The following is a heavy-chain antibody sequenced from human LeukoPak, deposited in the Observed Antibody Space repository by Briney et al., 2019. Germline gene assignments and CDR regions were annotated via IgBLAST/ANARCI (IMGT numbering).Heavy chain of an antibody. J-gene: IGHJ6*03. CDR1: GYTFTSYD. CDR3: AREGYYYDTLGYYYYYMDV. V-gene: IGHV1-8*01. Sequence: ASVKVSCKASGYTFTSYDINWVRQATGQGLEWMGWMNPNSGNTGYAQKFQGRVTMTRNTSISTAYMELSSLRSEDTAVYYCAREGYYYDTLGYYYYYMDVWGKGTTVTVSS. CDR2: MNPNSGNT. D-gene: IGHD3-22*01.